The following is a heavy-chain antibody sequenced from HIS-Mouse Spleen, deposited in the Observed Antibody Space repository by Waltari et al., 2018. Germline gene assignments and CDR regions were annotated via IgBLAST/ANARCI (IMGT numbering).Heavy chain of an antibody. D-gene: IGHD6-6*01. CDR2: ISWNSGSI. Sequence: EVQLVESGGGLVQQGRSLRLSCAASGFTFDDYAMHWVRQAPGKGLEWVSGISWNSGSIGYADSVKGRFTISRDNAKNSLYLQMNSLRAEDTALYYCAKDLRPAYSSSPYFDYWGQGTLVTVSS. CDR1: GFTFDDYA. CDR3: AKDLRPAYSSSPYFDY. J-gene: IGHJ4*02. V-gene: IGHV3-9*01.